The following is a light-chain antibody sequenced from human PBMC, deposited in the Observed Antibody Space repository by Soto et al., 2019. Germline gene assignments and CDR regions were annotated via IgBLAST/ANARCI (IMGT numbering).Light chain of an antibody. CDR3: SSYTSSSTLFV. V-gene: IGLV2-14*01. J-gene: IGLJ2*01. Sequence: QSVLTQPASVSGSPGQSITISCTGTSSDVGGYNYVSWYQQHPGKAPKLMIYDVSNRPSGVSNRFSGSKSGNTASLTISGLQDEDEDDYYYSSYTSSSTLFVFGGGTKLTVL. CDR2: DVS. CDR1: SSDVGGYNY.